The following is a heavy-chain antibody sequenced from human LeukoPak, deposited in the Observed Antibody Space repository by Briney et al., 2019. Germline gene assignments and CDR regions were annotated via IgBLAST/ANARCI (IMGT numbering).Heavy chain of an antibody. D-gene: IGHD3-10*01. J-gene: IGHJ3*02. V-gene: IGHV1-69*13. Sequence: GASVKVSCKASGGTFSSYAISWVRQAPGQGLEWMGGIIPMFGTANYAQKFRGRVTITADESTSTAYMELSSLRSEDTAVYYCARDPIFEGVYGSGTTEHDIFHMWGQGTMVTVSS. CDR3: ARDPIFEGVYGSGTTEHDIFHM. CDR2: IIPMFGTA. CDR1: GGTFSSYA.